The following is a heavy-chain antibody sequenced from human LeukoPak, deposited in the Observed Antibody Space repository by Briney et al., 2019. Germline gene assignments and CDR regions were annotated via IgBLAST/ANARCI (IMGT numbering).Heavy chain of an antibody. CDR1: GGTFSSYA. D-gene: IGHD6-13*01. V-gene: IGHV1-69*05. CDR2: IIPIFGTA. CDR3: ARSAAFVAAAGLNWFDP. J-gene: IGHJ5*02. Sequence: SVKVSCKASGGTFSSYAISWVRQAPGQGLEWMGGIIPIFGTANYAQKFQGGVTITTDESTSTAYMELSSLRSEDTAVYYCARSAAFVAAAGLNWFDPWGQGTLVTVSS.